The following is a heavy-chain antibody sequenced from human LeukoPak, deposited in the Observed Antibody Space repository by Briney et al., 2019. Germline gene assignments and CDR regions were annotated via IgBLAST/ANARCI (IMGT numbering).Heavy chain of an antibody. CDR1: GYTLTELS. V-gene: IGHV1-24*01. J-gene: IGHJ6*02. D-gene: IGHD6-13*01. CDR3: ATESAAGPFYYYYGMDV. Sequence: GASVKVSCKVSGYTLTELSMHWVRQAPGKGLEWMGGFDPEDGETICAQKFQGRVTMTEDTSTDTAYMELSSLRSEDTAVYYCATESAAGPFYYYYGMDVWGQGTTVTVSS. CDR2: FDPEDGET.